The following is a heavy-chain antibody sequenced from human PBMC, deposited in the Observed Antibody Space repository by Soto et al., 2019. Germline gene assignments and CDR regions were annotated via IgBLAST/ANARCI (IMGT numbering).Heavy chain of an antibody. D-gene: IGHD3-9*01. Sequence: SVNVPCKASGYTFTGYYMHWVRQAPGKGLEWMGWINPNSGGTNYAQKFQGKVTMTRDTSISTAYMELRRLRSDYTAVYYCARVNYDILTGYGHYVMDVWGQGTTVTVSS. CDR1: GYTFTGYY. V-gene: IGHV1-2*02. CDR2: INPNSGGT. CDR3: ARVNYDILTGYGHYVMDV. J-gene: IGHJ6*02.